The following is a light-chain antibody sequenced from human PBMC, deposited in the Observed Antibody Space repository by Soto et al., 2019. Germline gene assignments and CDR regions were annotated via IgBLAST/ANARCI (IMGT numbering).Light chain of an antibody. V-gene: IGLV1-40*01. CDR1: SSNIGAGYD. CDR3: QSYDSRLSRSRV. CDR2: GNS. Sequence: QLVLTQPPSVSGAPGQRVTISCTGSSSNIGAGYDVHWYQQLPGTAPKLLIYGNSNRPSGVPDRFSGSKSGTSASLAITGLQAEDEADYYCQSYDSRLSRSRVFGGGTKVTVL. J-gene: IGLJ3*02.